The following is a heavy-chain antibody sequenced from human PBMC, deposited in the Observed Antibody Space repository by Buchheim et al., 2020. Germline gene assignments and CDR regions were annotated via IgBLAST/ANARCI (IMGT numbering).Heavy chain of an antibody. CDR3: ARGGRTMIGGLTGPIDY. D-gene: IGHD3-22*01. CDR2: IWYDGSNK. J-gene: IGHJ4*02. Sequence: QVQLVESGGGVVQPGRSLRLSCAASGFTFSSYGMHWVRQAPGKGLEWVAVIWYDGSNKYYADSVKGRFTISRDNSENTLYLQMNSLRAEDTAVYYCARGGRTMIGGLTGPIDYWGQGTL. V-gene: IGHV3-33*01. CDR1: GFTFSSYG.